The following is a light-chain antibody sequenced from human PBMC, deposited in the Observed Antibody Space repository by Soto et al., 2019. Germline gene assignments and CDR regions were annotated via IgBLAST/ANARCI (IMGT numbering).Light chain of an antibody. J-gene: IGLJ1*01. V-gene: IGLV1-40*01. CDR3: QSYDRSLSGSF. CDR2: GHN. Sequence: QSVLTQPPSVSGAPGQRVTISCAGSPTNIGAGYDVHWYQHRPGTAPKLLVSGHNIRPSGVPDRFYGSKSGTSASLAITGLQAEDEADYYCQSYDRSLSGSFFGTGTKVTVL. CDR1: PTNIGAGYD.